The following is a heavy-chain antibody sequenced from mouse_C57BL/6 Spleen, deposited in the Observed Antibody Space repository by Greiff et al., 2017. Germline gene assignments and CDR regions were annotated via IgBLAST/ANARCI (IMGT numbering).Heavy chain of an antibody. J-gene: IGHJ3*01. CDR3: AGRQLRRRDWFAY. CDR2: IYPGSGST. V-gene: IGHV1-55*01. Sequence: QVQLQQPGAELVKPGASVKMSCKASGYTFTSYWITWVKQRPGQGLEWIGDIYPGSGSTNYNEKFKSKATLTVDTSSSTAYMQLSSLTSEDSAVYYCAGRQLRRRDWFAYWGQGTLVTVSA. D-gene: IGHD3-2*02. CDR1: GYTFTSYW.